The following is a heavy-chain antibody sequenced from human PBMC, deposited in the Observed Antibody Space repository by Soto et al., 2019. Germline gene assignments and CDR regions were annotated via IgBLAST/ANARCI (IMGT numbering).Heavy chain of an antibody. CDR2: INQDGNEK. V-gene: IGHV3-7*01. Sequence: EVQLVESGGGLVQPGGSLRLSCAASGFAFSNYWMSWLRQAPGKGLEWVANINQDGNEKYYVDSMKGRFTVSRDNAKNSPYLQTHSLISEDTAVYYCASAPFGVVLVSQWFDPWGQGTLVTVSS. CDR3: ASAPFGVVLVSQWFDP. CDR1: GFAFSNYW. D-gene: IGHD3-3*01. J-gene: IGHJ5*02.